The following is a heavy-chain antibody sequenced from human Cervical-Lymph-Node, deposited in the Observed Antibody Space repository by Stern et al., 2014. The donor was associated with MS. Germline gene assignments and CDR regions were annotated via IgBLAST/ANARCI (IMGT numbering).Heavy chain of an antibody. Sequence: VQLVESGAEVKKPGSSVKVSCKASGGTISNYIIGWVRQAPGQGLEWMGGIIPMFVIATYAEKFQDRVTIPADESTSTAYMDLSSLRSEDTAVYYCARATSDYIWGTYRFLDSWGQGTLVIVSS. V-gene: IGHV1-69*01. J-gene: IGHJ4*02. CDR1: GGTISNYI. CDR2: IIPMFVIA. CDR3: ARATSDYIWGTYRFLDS. D-gene: IGHD3-16*02.